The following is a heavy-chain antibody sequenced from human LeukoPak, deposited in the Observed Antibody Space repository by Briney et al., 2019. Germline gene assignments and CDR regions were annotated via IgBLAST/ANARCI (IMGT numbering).Heavy chain of an antibody. V-gene: IGHV3-23*01. Sequence: GGSLRLSCAASGFTFSSFAMRWVRQAPGKGREWVSDISGSGGSTYYTDSVKGRFTISRDNSKNTLYLQMNSLRAEDTAVYYCARDSAANYWGQGTLVTLSS. CDR2: ISGSGGST. CDR1: GFTFSSFA. D-gene: IGHD1-26*01. CDR3: ARDSAANY. J-gene: IGHJ4*02.